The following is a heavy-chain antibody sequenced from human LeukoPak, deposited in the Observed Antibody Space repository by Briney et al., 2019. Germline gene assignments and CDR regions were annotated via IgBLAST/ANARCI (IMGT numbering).Heavy chain of an antibody. CDR3: ARDRYLGQWLANDAFDI. Sequence: ASVKVSCKASGYTFTSYGISWVRQAPGQGLEWMGWISAYNGNTNYAQKLQGRVTMTTDTSTSTAYMELRSLRSDDTAVYYCARDRYLGQWLANDAFDIWGQGTMVTVSS. D-gene: IGHD6-19*01. CDR2: ISAYNGNT. CDR1: GYTFTSYG. V-gene: IGHV1-18*01. J-gene: IGHJ3*02.